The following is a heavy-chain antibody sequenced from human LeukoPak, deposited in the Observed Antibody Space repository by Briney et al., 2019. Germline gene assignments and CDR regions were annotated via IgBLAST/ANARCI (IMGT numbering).Heavy chain of an antibody. Sequence: SETLSLTCTVSGGSISSGGYYWSWIRRHPRKGLEWIGYIYYSGSTYYNPSLKSRVTISVDTSKNQFSLKLSSVTAADTAVYYCARGGPPKYHGWFDPWGQGTLVTVSS. CDR1: GGSISSGGYY. CDR3: ARGGPPKYHGWFDP. CDR2: IYYSGST. D-gene: IGHD2-8*01. J-gene: IGHJ5*02. V-gene: IGHV4-31*03.